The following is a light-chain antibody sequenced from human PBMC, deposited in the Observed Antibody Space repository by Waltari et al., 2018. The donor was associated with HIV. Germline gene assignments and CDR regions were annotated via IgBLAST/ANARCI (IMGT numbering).Light chain of an antibody. Sequence: QSALTQPPSASGSPGPSVTISCTGPSSAVGRYDYVSWYQQHPGKAPKLLIYEVNKRPSGVPDRFSGSKSGNTASLTVSGLQAEDEAEYSCTSYAGINPVAFGGGTKLTVL. CDR1: SSAVGRYDY. CDR2: EVN. J-gene: IGLJ2*01. V-gene: IGLV2-8*01. CDR3: TSYAGINPVA.